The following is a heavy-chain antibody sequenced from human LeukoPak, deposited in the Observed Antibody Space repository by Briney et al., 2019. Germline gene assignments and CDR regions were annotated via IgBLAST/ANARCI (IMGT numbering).Heavy chain of an antibody. CDR2: FDPEDGET. CDR1: GYTLTELS. V-gene: IGHV1-24*01. CDR3: AANPIGAYCGGDCYYNY. D-gene: IGHD2-21*02. Sequence: ASVRVSCKVSGYTLTELSMHWVRQAPGKGLEWMGGFDPEDGETIYAQKFQGRVTMTEDTSTDTAYMELSSLRSEDTAVYYCAANPIGAYCGGDCYYNYWGQGTLVTVSS. J-gene: IGHJ4*02.